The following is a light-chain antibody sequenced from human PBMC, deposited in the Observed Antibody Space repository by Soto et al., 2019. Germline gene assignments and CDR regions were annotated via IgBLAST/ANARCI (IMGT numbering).Light chain of an antibody. CDR3: SSYAGSNNYV. CDR2: EVT. Sequence: QSVLTQPPSASGSPGQSVTISCTRTSSDVGGYNYVSWYQQHPGKVTKLMIYEVTKRPSGVPDRFSGSKSGDTASLTVSGLQAEDEADYYCSSYAGSNNYVFGTGTKVTV. J-gene: IGLJ1*01. CDR1: SSDVGGYNY. V-gene: IGLV2-8*01.